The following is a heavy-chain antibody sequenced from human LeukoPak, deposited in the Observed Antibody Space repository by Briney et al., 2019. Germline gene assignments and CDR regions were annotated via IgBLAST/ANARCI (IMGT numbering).Heavy chain of an antibody. D-gene: IGHD2-2*01. V-gene: IGHV3-21*01. Sequence: GAQRLSCAASGFTFSDYAMNWVRQAPGKGLEWVSSISSGGSYISYADSVKGRFTVSRDNAKDSLFLQMRSLRDEDTAVYYCARGPALYCTSSSCLDGVDWGQGTLVSVSS. J-gene: IGHJ4*02. CDR2: ISSGGSYI. CDR1: GFTFSDYA. CDR3: ARGPALYCTSSSCLDGVD.